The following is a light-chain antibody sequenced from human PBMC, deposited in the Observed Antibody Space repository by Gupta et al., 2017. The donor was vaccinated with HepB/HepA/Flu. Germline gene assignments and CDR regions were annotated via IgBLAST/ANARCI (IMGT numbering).Light chain of an antibody. CDR3: QKYRT. Sequence: EFVLTQSPGTLSLSPGERATLSCRASQSVGNRLAWYQQKPGQAPRLLIYEASNRAIGITDSFSGSGSGTDFTRTSSRMEPEDFGGYDGQKYRTFGGGTKVEIK. CDR2: EAS. J-gene: IGKJ4*01. V-gene: IGKV3-20*01. CDR1: QSVGNR.